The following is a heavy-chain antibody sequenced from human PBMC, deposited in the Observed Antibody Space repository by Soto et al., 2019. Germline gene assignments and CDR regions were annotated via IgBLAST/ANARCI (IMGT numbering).Heavy chain of an antibody. CDR1: GFTFSVHA. V-gene: IGHV3-30*04. CDR2: ISSTGAET. J-gene: IGHJ4*02. Sequence: VGSLRLSCSASGFTFSVHALHWVRQAPGKGLEWVAVISSTGAETHYADFAKGRFTISRDNFKNTLYLQMNNLRREDTAFYYCVRVETDDAVAESFDYWGRGTLVTVSS. D-gene: IGHD6-19*01. CDR3: VRVETDDAVAESFDY.